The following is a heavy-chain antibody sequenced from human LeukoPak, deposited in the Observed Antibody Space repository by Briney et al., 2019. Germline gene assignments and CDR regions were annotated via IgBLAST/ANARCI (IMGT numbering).Heavy chain of an antibody. CDR1: GASISSNY. Sequence: SETLSLTCTVSGASISSNYWTWIRQSPGKGLEWIAYFYYGGVTKHNPSLKSRVTISADTSKNQSSLKLTSVTAADTAVYFCARVGYDYSFDSWGQGTLVTVSS. CDR3: ARVGYDYSFDS. J-gene: IGHJ4*02. V-gene: IGHV4-59*01. D-gene: IGHD5-12*01. CDR2: FYYGGVT.